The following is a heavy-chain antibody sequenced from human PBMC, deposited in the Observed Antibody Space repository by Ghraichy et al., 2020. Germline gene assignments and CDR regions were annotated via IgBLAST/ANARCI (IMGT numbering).Heavy chain of an antibody. CDR1: GFTVSSNY. CDR2: IYSGGST. D-gene: IGHD4-23*01. Sequence: GGSLRLSCAASGFTVSSNYMSWVRQAPGKGLEWVSVIYSGGSTYYADSVKGRFTISRDNSKNTLYLQMNSLRAEDTAVYYCARVGVGGSTVVTALLDYWGQGTLVTVSS. V-gene: IGHV3-53*01. CDR3: ARVGVGGSTVVTALLDY. J-gene: IGHJ4*02.